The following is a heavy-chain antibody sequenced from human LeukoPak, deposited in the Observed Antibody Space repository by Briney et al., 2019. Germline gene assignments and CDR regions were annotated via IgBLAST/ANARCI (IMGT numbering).Heavy chain of an antibody. CDR1: GFTFSSYS. CDR2: ISSSSSTI. Sequence: GGSLRLSCAASGFTFSSYSMNWVRQAPGKGLEWVSYISSSSSTIYYADSVKGRFTISRDNAKNSLYLQMNSLRAEDTAVYYCAKVPITFGGVIASTSDYWGQGTLVTVSS. V-gene: IGHV3-48*01. CDR3: AKVPITFGGVIASTSDY. J-gene: IGHJ4*02. D-gene: IGHD3-16*02.